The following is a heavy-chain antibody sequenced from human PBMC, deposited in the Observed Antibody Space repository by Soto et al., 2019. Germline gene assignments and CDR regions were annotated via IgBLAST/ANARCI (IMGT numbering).Heavy chain of an antibody. CDR1: GASISYGNYA. CDR2: INHLETT. D-gene: IGHD1-26*01. J-gene: IGHJ4*02. V-gene: IGHV4-30-2*01. Sequence: PSETLSLTCTVSGASISYGNYAWSWIRQTPGKGLEWIGYINHLETTFYNPSFESRLTLSIDRAKNQFSLNLNSMSAADRAVYFCARGGGSDSFDYRGQGILVTVSS. CDR3: ARGGGSDSFDY.